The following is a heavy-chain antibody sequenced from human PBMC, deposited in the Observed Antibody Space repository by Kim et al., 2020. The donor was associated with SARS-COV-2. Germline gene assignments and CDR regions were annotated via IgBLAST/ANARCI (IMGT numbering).Heavy chain of an antibody. V-gene: IGHV1-69*01. Sequence: AQKFQGRVTITADESTSTAYMELSSLRSEDTAVYYCARYYYDSSGYEHDYWGQGTLVTVSS. D-gene: IGHD3-22*01. J-gene: IGHJ4*02. CDR3: ARYYYDSSGYEHDY.